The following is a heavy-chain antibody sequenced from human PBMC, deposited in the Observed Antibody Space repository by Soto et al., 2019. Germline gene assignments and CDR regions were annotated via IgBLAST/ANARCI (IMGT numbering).Heavy chain of an antibody. CDR2: IYYTGGT. Sequence: SETLSLTCYVSGDSISTRSNYWAWIRQPPGKGLEWIGSIYYTGGTYYNPSLKSRVTLFLDTSKNQFSLNLNSVTAADTAVYYCAREGPPIRAHNPPEYFQHWGQGTPVTVSS. V-gene: IGHV4-39*02. J-gene: IGHJ1*01. CDR1: GDSISTRSNY. CDR3: AREGPPIRAHNPPEYFQH.